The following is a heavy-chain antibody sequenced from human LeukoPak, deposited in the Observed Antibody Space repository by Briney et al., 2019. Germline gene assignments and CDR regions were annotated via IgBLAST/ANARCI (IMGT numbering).Heavy chain of an antibody. V-gene: IGHV3-11*06. J-gene: IGHJ4*02. CDR1: GFPFSDYY. D-gene: IGHD3-9*01. CDR3: ARVGGRYSQSYYFDY. Sequence: GSLTLSCAASGFPFSDYYMSWIRQAPGKGLNWVSYISSSSRYTNYADSVKGRFTISRYNAKNSLYLQMNSLRPEETAVYYCARVGGRYSQSYYFDYWGQGTLVTVSS. CDR2: ISSSSRYT.